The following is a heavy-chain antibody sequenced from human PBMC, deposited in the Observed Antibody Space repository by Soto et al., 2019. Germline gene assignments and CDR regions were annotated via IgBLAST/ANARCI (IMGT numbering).Heavy chain of an antibody. CDR1: GFTFSDYY. J-gene: IGHJ4*01. V-gene: IGHV3-11*06. Sequence: GGSLRLSCAASGFTFSDYYMSWIRQAPGKGLEWVSYISSSSSYTNYADSVKGRFTISRDNAKNSPYLQMNSLRAEDTAVYYCAREGSGYSGFDYWGHGTLVTVSS. CDR3: AREGSGYSGFDY. CDR2: ISSSSSYT. D-gene: IGHD3-22*01.